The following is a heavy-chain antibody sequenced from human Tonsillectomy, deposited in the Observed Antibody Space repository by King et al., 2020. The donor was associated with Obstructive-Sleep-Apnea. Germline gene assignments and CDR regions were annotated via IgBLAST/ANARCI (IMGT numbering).Heavy chain of an antibody. J-gene: IGHJ5*02. V-gene: IGHV1-8*01. D-gene: IGHD2-2*01. CDR2: RNPNSGNT. CDR1: GYTFTSYD. Sequence: VQLVESGAEVKKPGASVKVSCKASGYTFTSYDINWVRQATGQGLEWMGWRNPNSGNTGYAQKFQGRVTMTRNTSISTAYMELSSLRSEDTAVYYCARGRCSSTSCYEDWFDPWGQGTLVTVSS. CDR3: ARGRCSSTSCYEDWFDP.